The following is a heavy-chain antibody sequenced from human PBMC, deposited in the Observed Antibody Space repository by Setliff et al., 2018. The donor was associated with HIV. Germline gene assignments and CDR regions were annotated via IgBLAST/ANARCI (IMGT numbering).Heavy chain of an antibody. V-gene: IGHV1-24*01. Sequence: GPSVKVSCKVSGFTLREVSMHWVRQAPAKGLEWMGYFDPQDGETVYAQKFQGRVTMTRDTSISTVYMDLSRLTSDDTGIYYCARGGALSGFFFPNWLDPWGQGTLVTVSS. CDR2: FDPQDGET. J-gene: IGHJ5*02. CDR1: GFTLREVS. D-gene: IGHD6-19*01. CDR3: ARGGALSGFFFPNWLDP.